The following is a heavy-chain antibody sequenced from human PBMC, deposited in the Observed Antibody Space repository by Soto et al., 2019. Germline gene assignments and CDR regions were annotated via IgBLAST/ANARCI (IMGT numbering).Heavy chain of an antibody. V-gene: IGHV1-69*06. J-gene: IGHJ6*02. CDR2: IIPIFGTA. Sequence: QVQLVQSGAEVKKPGSSVKVSCKASGGTFSSYAISWVRQAPGQGLEWMGGIIPIFGTANYAQKFQGRVTITADKSTSTAYMELSSLRSEDTAVYYCARDPYDFWSGYQIGGMDVWCQGTTVTVSS. D-gene: IGHD3-3*01. CDR1: GGTFSSYA. CDR3: ARDPYDFWSGYQIGGMDV.